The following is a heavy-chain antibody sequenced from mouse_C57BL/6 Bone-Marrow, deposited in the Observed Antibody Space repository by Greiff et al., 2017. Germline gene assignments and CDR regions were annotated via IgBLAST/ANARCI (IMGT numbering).Heavy chain of an antibody. CDR2: ISNLAYSI. Sequence: EVKLMESGGGLVQPGGSLKLSCAASGFTFSDYGMAWVRQAPRKGPEWVAFISNLAYSIYYADTVTGRFTISRENAKNTLYLEMSSLRSEDTAMYYCARQSRGITTAMDYWGQGTSVTVSS. J-gene: IGHJ4*01. CDR1: GFTFSDYG. V-gene: IGHV5-15*01. CDR3: ARQSRGITTAMDY. D-gene: IGHD1-1*01.